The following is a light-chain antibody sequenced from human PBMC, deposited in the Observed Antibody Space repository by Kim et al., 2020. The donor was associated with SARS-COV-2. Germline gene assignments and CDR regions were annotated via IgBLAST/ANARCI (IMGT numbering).Light chain of an antibody. CDR2: TAS. J-gene: IGKJ4*01. CDR1: QGISTW. CDR3: QQTDSFPLT. V-gene: IGKV1-12*01. Sequence: SVGDRVTITCRASQGISTWLAWYQQKPGKAPKRLIHTASTLQSGVSSRFSGSGSGTDFTLTISSLQPEDSATYYCQQTDSFPLTFGGGTKVDIK.